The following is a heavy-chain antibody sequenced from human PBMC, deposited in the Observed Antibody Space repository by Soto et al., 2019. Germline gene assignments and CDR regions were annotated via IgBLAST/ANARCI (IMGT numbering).Heavy chain of an antibody. CDR3: GQVIAYYYCMDV. J-gene: IGHJ6*03. CDR2: ISGSGGST. D-gene: IGHD6-13*01. V-gene: IGHV3-23*01. Sequence: EVQLLESGGGLVQPGGSLRLSCAASGFTFSSYAMSWVRQAPGKGLEWVSAISGSGGSTYYADSVKGRFTISRDNSKNTLYLQMNSLRAEDTAVYYCGQVIAYYYCMDVWGKGTTVTVSS. CDR1: GFTFSSYA.